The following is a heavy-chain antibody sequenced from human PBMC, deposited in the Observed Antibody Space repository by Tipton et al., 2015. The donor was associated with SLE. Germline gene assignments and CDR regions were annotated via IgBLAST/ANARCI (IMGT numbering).Heavy chain of an antibody. Sequence: SLRLSCAASGFTFTTNAMRWVRQAPGKGPEWVSSISDSGTGTWYADSVKGRFTISRDNSKNMLYLQMNSLRAEDTAVYHCAKGLRSDYWGQGTLVTVSS. CDR2: ISDSGTGT. J-gene: IGHJ4*02. D-gene: IGHD3-22*01. V-gene: IGHV3-23*01. CDR3: AKGLRSDY. CDR1: GFTFTTNA.